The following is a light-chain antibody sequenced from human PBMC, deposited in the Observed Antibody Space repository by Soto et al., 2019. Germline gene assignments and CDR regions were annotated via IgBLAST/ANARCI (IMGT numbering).Light chain of an antibody. V-gene: IGKV1-5*03. CDR3: QQSYSTRIT. CDR2: KAS. Sequence: DIQMTQSPSTLSGSVGDRVTITFRASQTISSWLAWYQQKPGKAPKLLIYKASTLKSGVPSRFSGSGSGTEFTLTISSLQPDDFATYYCQQSYSTRITFGQGTRLEIK. CDR1: QTISSW. J-gene: IGKJ5*01.